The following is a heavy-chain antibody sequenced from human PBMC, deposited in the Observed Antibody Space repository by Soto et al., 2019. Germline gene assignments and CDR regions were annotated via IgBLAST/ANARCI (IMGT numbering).Heavy chain of an antibody. CDR3: VKDRKRDCSSTSCYGRANYYYYGMDV. Sequence: GGSLRLSCSASGFTFSSYAMHWVRQAPGKGLEYVSAISSNGGSTYYADSVKGRFTISRDNSKNTLYLQMSSLRAEDTAVYYCVKDRKRDCSSTSCYGRANYYYYGMDVWGQGTTVTVSS. D-gene: IGHD2-2*01. CDR1: GFTFSSYA. J-gene: IGHJ6*02. V-gene: IGHV3-64D*08. CDR2: ISSNGGST.